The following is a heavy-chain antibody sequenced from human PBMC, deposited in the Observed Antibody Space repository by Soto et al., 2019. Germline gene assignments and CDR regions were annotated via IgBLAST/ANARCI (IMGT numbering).Heavy chain of an antibody. J-gene: IGHJ4*02. CDR3: ARDRPDIVVVVAAMDY. Sequence: ASVKVSCKASGYTFTSYGISWVRQAPGQGLEWMGWISAYNGNTNYAQKLQGRVTMTTDTSTSTAYMELRSLRSDDTAVYYCARDRPDIVVVVAAMDYWGQGTLVTVS. CDR1: GYTFTSYG. D-gene: IGHD2-15*01. CDR2: ISAYNGNT. V-gene: IGHV1-18*01.